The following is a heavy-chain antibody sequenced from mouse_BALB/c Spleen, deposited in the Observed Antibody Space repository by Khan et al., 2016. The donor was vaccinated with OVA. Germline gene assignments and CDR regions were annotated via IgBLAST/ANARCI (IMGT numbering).Heavy chain of an antibody. CDR1: GFNIKDYY. V-gene: IGHV14-4*02. J-gene: IGHJ2*01. CDR2: IDPENGDT. Sequence: EVQLQQSGAELVRSGASVKLSCTASGFNIKDYYMHWVKQRPEQGLEWIGWIDPENGDTEYAPKFQGKATMTEDTSSNTAYMQLSSLTSEDTAVYYCNAGYFDYWGQDTTLTVSS. CDR3: NAGYFDY.